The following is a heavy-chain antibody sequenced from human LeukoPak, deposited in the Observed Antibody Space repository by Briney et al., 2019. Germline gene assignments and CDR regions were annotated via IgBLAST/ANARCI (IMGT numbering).Heavy chain of an antibody. V-gene: IGHV3-7*01. CDR1: GFTFSSYW. J-gene: IGHJ4*02. CDR3: ARGGSYGSFDY. Sequence: PGGSLRLSCAASGFTFSSYWMSWVRQTPGKGPEWVANIQQDGSEKNYVDSVKGRFTISRDTAKNSLYLQMNSLRAEDTAVYYCARGGSYGSFDYWGQGTLVTVSS. CDR2: IQQDGSEK. D-gene: IGHD1-26*01.